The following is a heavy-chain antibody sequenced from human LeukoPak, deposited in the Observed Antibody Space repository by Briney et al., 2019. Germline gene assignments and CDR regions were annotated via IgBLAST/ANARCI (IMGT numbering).Heavy chain of an antibody. CDR1: GFTVISNY. V-gene: IGHV3-66*01. J-gene: IGHJ4*02. CDR3: AGYSSGWTFDY. Sequence: GGSLRPSCAASGFTVISNYMAWVRQAPGKGLECVSVFYNVGTTYYADSVKGRFTISRDNSRNTLYLQMNSLRAEDTAVYFCAGYSSGWTFDYWGQGTLVTVSS. CDR2: FYNVGTT. D-gene: IGHD6-19*01.